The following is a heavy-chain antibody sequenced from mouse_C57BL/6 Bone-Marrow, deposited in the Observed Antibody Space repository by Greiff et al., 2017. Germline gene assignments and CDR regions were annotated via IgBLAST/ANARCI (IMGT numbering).Heavy chain of an antibody. CDR1: GFTFSSYG. CDR3: ARHGGPAGFAY. CDR2: ISSGGSYT. Sequence: EVHLVESGGDLVKPGGSLKLSCAASGFTFSSYGMSWVRQTPDKRLEWVATISSGGSYTYYPDSVKGRFTISRDNAKNTLYLQMSSLKSEDTAMYYCARHGGPAGFAYWGQGTLGTVSA. V-gene: IGHV5-6*01. D-gene: IGHD3-3*01. J-gene: IGHJ3*01.